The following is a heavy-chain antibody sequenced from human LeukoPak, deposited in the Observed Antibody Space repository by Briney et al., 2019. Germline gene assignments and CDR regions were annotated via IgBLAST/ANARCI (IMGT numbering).Heavy chain of an antibody. Sequence: PGGSLRLSCAASGFTFSRYWMSWMRQAPGKGLEWVANIKYDGNEDYYVDSVKGRFSISRDNAKNSLYLQLNSLRVEDTAVYYCKSGGAAPGSFDYWGQGTLVTVSP. CDR3: KSGGAAPGSFDY. D-gene: IGHD1-1*01. J-gene: IGHJ4*02. V-gene: IGHV3-7*01. CDR2: IKYDGNED. CDR1: GFTFSRYW.